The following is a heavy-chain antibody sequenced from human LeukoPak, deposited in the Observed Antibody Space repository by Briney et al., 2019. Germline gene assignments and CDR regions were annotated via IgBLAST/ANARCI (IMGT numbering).Heavy chain of an antibody. CDR2: INHSGST. CDR3: ARGGDYDSSGYRDDAFNI. J-gene: IGHJ3*02. D-gene: IGHD3-22*01. V-gene: IGHV4-34*01. Sequence: SEALSLTCAVYGGSFSGYYWSWIRQPPGKGLEWIGEINHSGSTNYNPSLKSRVTISVDTSKNQFSLKLSSVTAADTAVYYCARGGDYDSSGYRDDAFNIWGQGTMVTVSS. CDR1: GGSFSGYY.